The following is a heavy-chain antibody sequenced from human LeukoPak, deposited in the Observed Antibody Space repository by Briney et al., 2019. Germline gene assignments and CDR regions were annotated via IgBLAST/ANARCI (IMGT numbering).Heavy chain of an antibody. CDR1: GFTFTSYG. CDR3: ARYTSSSNYYFGMDF. V-gene: IGHV3-33*01. Sequence: PGTSLRLSCAASGFTFTSYGMHWVRQAPGKGLEWVALIWYDGTYEYYADSVKGRFTISRDNSKNIVYLQMSSLRAEDTALYFCARYTSSSNYYFGMDFWGQGTTVTVSS. CDR2: IWYDGTYE. J-gene: IGHJ6*02. D-gene: IGHD6-6*01.